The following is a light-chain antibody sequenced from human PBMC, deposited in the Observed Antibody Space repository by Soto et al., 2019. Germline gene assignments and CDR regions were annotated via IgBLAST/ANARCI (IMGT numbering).Light chain of an antibody. Sequence: IVMTQSPATLSVSPGEGATLSCRASQSVGTNLAWYQQTPGQAPRVLIHSASTRATGIPARFSGSGSDTEFTLTISGLQSDDFAIYYCQQYNNWPPYSFGQGTKLENK. CDR2: SAS. CDR3: QQYNNWPPYS. J-gene: IGKJ2*01. V-gene: IGKV3-15*01. CDR1: QSVGTN.